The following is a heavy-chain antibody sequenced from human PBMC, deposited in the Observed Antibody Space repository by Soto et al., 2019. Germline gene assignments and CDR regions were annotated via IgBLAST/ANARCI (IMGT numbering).Heavy chain of an antibody. D-gene: IGHD5-18*01. V-gene: IGHV3-23*01. CDR3: AKVMNTYYMDV. J-gene: IGHJ6*03. CDR1: GFTFASYS. CDR2: IGTGDNT. Sequence: PGGSLRLSCAASGFTFASYSMRWVRQAPGKGLEWVSAIGTGDNTYYADSVKGRFTISRDNSKNTLYLQMDSLRAEDTALYYCAKVMNTYYMDVWGKGTTVTVSS.